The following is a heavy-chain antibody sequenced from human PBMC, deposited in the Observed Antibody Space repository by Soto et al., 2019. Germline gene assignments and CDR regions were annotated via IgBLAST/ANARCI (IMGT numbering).Heavy chain of an antibody. CDR3: ARDVYCSSTSCYIRPYYYGMDV. D-gene: IGHD2-2*02. CDR2: ISSSSSYT. CDR1: GFTFSDYY. V-gene: IGHV3-11*06. J-gene: IGHJ6*02. Sequence: GGSLRLSCAASGFTFSDYYMSWIRQAPGKGLEWVSYISSSSSYTNYADSVKGRFTISRDNAKISLYLQMNSLRAEDTAVYYCARDVYCSSTSCYIRPYYYGMDVWGQGTTVTVSS.